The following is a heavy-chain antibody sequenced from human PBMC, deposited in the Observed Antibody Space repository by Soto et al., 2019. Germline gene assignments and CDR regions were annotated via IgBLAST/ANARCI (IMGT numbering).Heavy chain of an antibody. J-gene: IGHJ6*02. V-gene: IGHV3-23*01. CDR3: AKVAPCRSDVGFYWYGGVGV. D-gene: IGHD2-8*02. CDR2: ISASGINT. CDR1: GSIFNYYA. Sequence: GRSLRLSCARPGSIFNYYAMSWARQAPGKGLERVSTISASGINTYYTDSVKGRFTISRDNPKNTLFLQRGSLTDADTVVFYCAKVAPCRSDVGFYWYGGVGVWGQGPTVTVSS.